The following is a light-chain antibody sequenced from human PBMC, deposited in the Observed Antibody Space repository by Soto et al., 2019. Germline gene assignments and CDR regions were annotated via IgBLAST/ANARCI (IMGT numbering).Light chain of an antibody. CDR3: GTWDSSLSAYV. CDR2: DNG. J-gene: IGLJ1*01. CDR1: SSNIGNNY. Sequence: QSALTQPPSVSAAPGQKVTISCSGSSSNIGNNYVSWYQQLPGTAPKLLIYDNGKRPSGIPDRFSGSKSGTSATLGITGLQTGDEADYYCGTWDSSLSAYVFGTGTKVTVL. V-gene: IGLV1-51*01.